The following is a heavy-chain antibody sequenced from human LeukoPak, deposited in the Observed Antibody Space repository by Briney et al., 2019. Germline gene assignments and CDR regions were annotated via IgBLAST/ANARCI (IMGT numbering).Heavy chain of an antibody. CDR3: ARGAPLSWELGMGYFDL. J-gene: IGHJ2*01. V-gene: IGHV1-2*02. CDR1: GYTFTDYY. CDR2: INRNSGAT. D-gene: IGHD7-27*01. Sequence: ASVRVSCKTSGYTFTDYYIHWVRRAPGPGLEYMGWINRNSGATKYAQKFQGRVIVTRDTSISTAYMELGRLTSDDTAVYYCARGAPLSWELGMGYFDLWGRGTLLTVSS.